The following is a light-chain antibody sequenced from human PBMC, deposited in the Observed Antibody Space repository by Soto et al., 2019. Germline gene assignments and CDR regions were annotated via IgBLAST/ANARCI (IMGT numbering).Light chain of an antibody. V-gene: IGKV1-39*01. CDR2: SAS. CDR3: QQSYTARFT. CDR1: QSIGTS. J-gene: IGKJ3*01. Sequence: DFQMTQSPSSLSASVGDRVSITCRASQSIGTSLNWYQQKPGKAPKLLIYSASTLQGGGPSRFSGSGSGTDFTLTISSLQPEDFAPYYGQQSYTARFTFARGTKVDVK.